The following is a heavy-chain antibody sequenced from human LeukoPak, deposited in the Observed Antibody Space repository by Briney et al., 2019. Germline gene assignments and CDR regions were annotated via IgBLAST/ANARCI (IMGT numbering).Heavy chain of an antibody. J-gene: IGHJ4*02. D-gene: IGHD2-2*02. Sequence: GGSLRLSCAASGFTFSSYGMHWVRQAPGKGLEWVAVISYDGSNKYYADSVKGRFTISRDNSKNTLYLQMNSLRAEDTAVYYCARDLSQSLLLYDYWGQGTLVTVSS. CDR1: GFTFSSYG. V-gene: IGHV3-30*03. CDR3: ARDLSQSLLLYDY. CDR2: ISYDGSNK.